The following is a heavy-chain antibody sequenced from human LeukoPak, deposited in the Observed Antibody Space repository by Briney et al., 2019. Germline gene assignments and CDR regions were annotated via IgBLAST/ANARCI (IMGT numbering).Heavy chain of an antibody. CDR2: ISYDGSNK. Sequence: HPGRSLRLSCAASGFTFSSYAMHWVRQAPGKGLEWVAVISYDGSNKYYADSVKGRFTISRDNSKNTLYLQMNSLRAEDTAVYYCARVSSIGEPHLYYFDYWGQGTLVTVSS. J-gene: IGHJ4*02. D-gene: IGHD3-10*01. CDR1: GFTFSSYA. CDR3: ARVSSIGEPHLYYFDY. V-gene: IGHV3-30*04.